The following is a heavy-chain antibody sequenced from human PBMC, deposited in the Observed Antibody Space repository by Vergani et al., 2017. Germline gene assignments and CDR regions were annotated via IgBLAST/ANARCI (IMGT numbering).Heavy chain of an antibody. D-gene: IGHD6-25*01. CDR2: IFYCGTT. CDR1: GGSISSGDHC. Sequence: QVQLQESGPGVVKPSQTLSLTFAVSGGSISSGDHCWTWIRQRPGKGLEWIGYIFYCGTTYDNPSLRSRLTISVDTSQNQFSLKLRSVTAADTAVYYCARVDTQVPATSHFYYMDVWGKGTTVVVSS. J-gene: IGHJ6*03. CDR3: ARVDTQVPATSHFYYMDV. V-gene: IGHV4-31*11.